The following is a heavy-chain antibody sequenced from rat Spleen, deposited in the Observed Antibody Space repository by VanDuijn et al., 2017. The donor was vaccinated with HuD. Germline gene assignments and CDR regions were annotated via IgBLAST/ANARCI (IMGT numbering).Heavy chain of an antibody. CDR2: IWGDGST. Sequence: QVQLKESGPGLVQPSQTLSLTCTVSGFSLTSNSLSWVRQPPGKGLEWIGGIWGDGSTNYNSALKSRLSISRDTSRSQVYLRMNRLQSEDTTTYDCVRDGGMYPYGVMDAWGQGTSVTVSS. V-gene: IGHV2-1*01. D-gene: IGHD1-12*01. CDR3: VRDGGMYPYGVMDA. CDR1: GFSLTSNS. J-gene: IGHJ4*01.